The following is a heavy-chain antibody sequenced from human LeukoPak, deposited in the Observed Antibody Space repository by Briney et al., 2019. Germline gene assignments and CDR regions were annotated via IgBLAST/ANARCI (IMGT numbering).Heavy chain of an antibody. J-gene: IGHJ4*02. V-gene: IGHV3-9*01. CDR3: IKGGEIMTDFFDY. Sequence: GGSLRLSCAASGFTFDDYAMHWVRQAPGKGLEWVSGINWSGSTITYADSVKGRFTISRDSAKKSLHLQMDSLRAGDSALYYCIKGGEIMTDFFDYWGQGTLVTVSS. D-gene: IGHD3-16*01. CDR1: GFTFDDYA. CDR2: INWSGSTI.